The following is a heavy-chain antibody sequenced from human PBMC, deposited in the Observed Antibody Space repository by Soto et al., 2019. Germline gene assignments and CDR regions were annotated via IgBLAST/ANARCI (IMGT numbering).Heavy chain of an antibody. CDR1: GYTFTSYY. V-gene: IGHV1-46*01. D-gene: IGHD2-15*01. J-gene: IGHJ6*02. CDR3: ARGNIVVVVAAMIPGYYGMDV. CDR2: INPSGGST. Sequence: GASVKVSCKASGYTFTSYYMHWVRQAPGQGLEWMGIINPSGGSTSYAQKFQGRVTMTRDTSTSTVYMELSSLRSEDTAVYYCARGNIVVVVAAMIPGYYGMDVWGQGTTVTVSS.